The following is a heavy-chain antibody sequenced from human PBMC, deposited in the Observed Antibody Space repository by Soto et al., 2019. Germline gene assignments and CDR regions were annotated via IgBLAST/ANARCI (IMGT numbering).Heavy chain of an antibody. V-gene: IGHV1-18*01. J-gene: IGHJ4*02. CDR3: ARVIVVVPAARHFDY. CDR1: GYTFTSYG. D-gene: IGHD2-2*01. Sequence: ASVKVYCKASGYTFTSYGSSWVRQTPGQGLEWMGWISAYNGNTNYAQKLQGRVTMTTDTSTSTAYMELRSLRSDDTAVYYCARVIVVVPAARHFDYWGQGTLVTVSS. CDR2: ISAYNGNT.